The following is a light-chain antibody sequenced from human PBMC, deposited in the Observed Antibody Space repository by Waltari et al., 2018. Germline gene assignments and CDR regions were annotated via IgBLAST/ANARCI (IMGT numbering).Light chain of an antibody. Sequence: QSVLTQPPSVSGAPGQRVTISCTGRSSNIGAGSDVHWYQQLPGTAPKLLIDHNNNRPSGVPDRFSGSKSGTSASLAITGLQAEDEADYYCQSYDGSLGGAVFGGGTQLTVL. CDR1: SSNIGAGSD. V-gene: IGLV1-40*01. CDR2: HNN. CDR3: QSYDGSLGGAV. J-gene: IGLJ7*01.